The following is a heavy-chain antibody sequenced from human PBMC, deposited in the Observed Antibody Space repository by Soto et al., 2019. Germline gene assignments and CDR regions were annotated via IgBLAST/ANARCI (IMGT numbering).Heavy chain of an antibody. Sequence: QVQLVQSGAEVRQPASSVKASCKTSGGTFSSYAISWVRQAPGQGLEWMGGIVPIVDTSTYAQKFQGRVTITADESTSTVYMELSSLRSDDTAVYYCVRVVAIPGYPDNCGQGTLVTVSS. D-gene: IGHD5-12*01. V-gene: IGHV1-69*12. CDR2: IVPIVDTS. J-gene: IGHJ4*02. CDR3: VRVVAIPGYPDN. CDR1: GGTFSSYA.